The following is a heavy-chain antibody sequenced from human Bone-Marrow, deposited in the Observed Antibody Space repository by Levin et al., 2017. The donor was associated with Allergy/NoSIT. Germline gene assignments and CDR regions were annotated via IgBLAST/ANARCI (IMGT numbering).Heavy chain of an antibody. Sequence: PGGSLRLSCKGSGFLFNNQWIAWVRQLPGNGPEWMGIIYIADSDTRYSPSFQGHVTFSADRSISTAYLEWSSLKASDTAIYYCAKTSVDTWLDPWGQGTQVTVSS. CDR1: GFLFNNQW. CDR3: AKTSVDTWLDP. V-gene: IGHV5-51*01. J-gene: IGHJ5*02. CDR2: IYIADSDT. D-gene: IGHD1-1*01.